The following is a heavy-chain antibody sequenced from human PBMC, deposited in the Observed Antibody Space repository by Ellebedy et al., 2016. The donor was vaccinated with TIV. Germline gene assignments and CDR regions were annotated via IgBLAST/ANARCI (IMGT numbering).Heavy chain of an antibody. CDR1: GGSISSGGYY. D-gene: IGHD3-22*01. V-gene: IGHV4-31*03. CDR2: IYYSGST. Sequence: SETLSLTCTVSGGSISSGGYYWSWIRQHPGKGLEWIGYIYYSGSTYYNPSLTSRVTISVDTSKNQFSLKLSSVTAADTAVYYCARYYYDSSGVDYWGQGTLVTVSS. J-gene: IGHJ4*02. CDR3: ARYYYDSSGVDY.